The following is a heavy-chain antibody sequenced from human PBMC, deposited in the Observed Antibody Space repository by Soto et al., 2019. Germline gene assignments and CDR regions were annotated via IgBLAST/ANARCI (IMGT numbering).Heavy chain of an antibody. D-gene: IGHD3-10*01. V-gene: IGHV4-34*01. CDR2: INHSGST. Sequence: QVQLQQWGAGLLKPSETLSLTCAVSGGSFSGYYWSWIRQPPGKGLEWIGEINHSGSTNYNPSLKSRVTISVDTSKNQFSLKLSSVTAADTAVYYCARVHDYYGSGSYYNNYFDYWGQGTLVTVSS. J-gene: IGHJ4*02. CDR1: GGSFSGYY. CDR3: ARVHDYYGSGSYYNNYFDY.